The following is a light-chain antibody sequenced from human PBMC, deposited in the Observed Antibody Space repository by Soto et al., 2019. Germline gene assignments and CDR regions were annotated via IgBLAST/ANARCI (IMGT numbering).Light chain of an antibody. J-gene: IGKJ1*01. CDR2: AAS. Sequence: DIQMTQSPSSLSAPVGDRVTITCRSSQSIVTYLNWYLQKPGKAPKLMIYAASNLQSGVPSRFSGSGSGTDFTLTISSLQPEDFATYFGQQSYSTPTWTVGQGTKVDIK. V-gene: IGKV1-39*01. CDR1: QSIVTY. CDR3: QQSYSTPTWT.